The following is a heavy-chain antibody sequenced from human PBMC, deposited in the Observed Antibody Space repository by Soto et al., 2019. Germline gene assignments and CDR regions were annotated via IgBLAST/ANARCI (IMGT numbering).Heavy chain of an antibody. J-gene: IGHJ6*02. D-gene: IGHD4-17*01. CDR3: ARDLGDGVTTGYYYGMDV. CDR1: GFTFSSYA. Sequence: GGSLRLSCAASGFTFSSYAMHWVRQAPGKGLEWVAVISYDGSNKYYADSVKGRFTISRDNSKNTLYLQMNSLRAEDTAVYYCARDLGDGVTTGYYYGMDVWGQGTTVTVSS. CDR2: ISYDGSNK. V-gene: IGHV3-30-3*01.